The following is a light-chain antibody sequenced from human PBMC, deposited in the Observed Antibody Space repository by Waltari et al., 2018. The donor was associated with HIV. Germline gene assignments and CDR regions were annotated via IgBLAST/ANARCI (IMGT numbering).Light chain of an antibody. V-gene: IGLV2-14*03. J-gene: IGLJ1*01. CDR1: TSDVGGYRY. Sequence: QSALTQPASVSGSPGKSITLPCTGTTSDVGGYRYVSWYQQHPGKAPKLMIYDVSNRPSGVSNRFSGSKSGNTASLTISGLQAEDEADYYCSSYTSSSTYVFGTGTKVTVL. CDR3: SSYTSSSTYV. CDR2: DVS.